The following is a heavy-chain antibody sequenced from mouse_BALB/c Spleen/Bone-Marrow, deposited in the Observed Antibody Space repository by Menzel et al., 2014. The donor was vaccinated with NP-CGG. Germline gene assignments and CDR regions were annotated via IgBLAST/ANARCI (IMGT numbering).Heavy chain of an antibody. CDR3: VRHPYGGYAMDY. Sequence: EVQLVESGGGLVQPKGSLKLSCAASGFTFNTYAMNWVRQAPGKGLEWVARIRSKSNNYATFYGESVKDRFTISRDDSLSMLYLQMNNLKTEDTATYYCVRHPYGGYAMDYWGQGTSVTVSS. CDR1: GFTFNTYA. D-gene: IGHD1-1*01. CDR2: IRSKSNNYAT. J-gene: IGHJ4*01. V-gene: IGHV10-1*02.